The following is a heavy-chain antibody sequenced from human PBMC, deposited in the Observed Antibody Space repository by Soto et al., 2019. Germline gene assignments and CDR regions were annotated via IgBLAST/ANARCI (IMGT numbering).Heavy chain of an antibody. CDR3: ARLSTGFCSKTTGQLYYGMDV. V-gene: IGHV5-10-1*01. J-gene: IGHJ6*02. D-gene: IGHD2-2*01. Sequence: RESLKISGQASGHTFTAFWITWVRQMPGKGLEWMATILPSDYYTNYSLSFEGHVTVSADKSIDSAYLQWSTLEASDSATYSCARLSTGFCSKTTGQLYYGMDVWGQGTTVTVSS. CDR2: ILPSDYYT. CDR1: GHTFTAFW.